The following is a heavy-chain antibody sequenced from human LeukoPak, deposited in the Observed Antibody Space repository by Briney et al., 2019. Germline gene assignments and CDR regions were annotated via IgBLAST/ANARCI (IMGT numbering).Heavy chain of an antibody. CDR2: ISAYNGNT. V-gene: IGHV1-18*01. J-gene: IGHJ4*02. Sequence: ASVKVSCKASGYTFTSYGISWVRQAPGHGGEWVGWISAYNGNTNYAQKLQGRVTMTTDTSTSTAYMELRSLRSDATAVYYCARSLMVRGVLFDYWGQGTLVTVSS. D-gene: IGHD3-10*01. CDR3: ARSLMVRGVLFDY. CDR1: GYTFTSYG.